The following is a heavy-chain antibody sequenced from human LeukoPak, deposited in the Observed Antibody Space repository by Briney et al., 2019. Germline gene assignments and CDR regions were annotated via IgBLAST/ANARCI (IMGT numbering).Heavy chain of an antibody. CDR1: GGTFSSYA. Sequence: ASVKVSCKASGGTFSSYAISWVRQAPGQGLEWMGRIIPILGIANYAQKFQGRVTITADKSTSTAYMELSSLRSEDTAVYYCASYITMVRDLYYYGMDVWGQGTTVTVSS. CDR2: IIPILGIA. J-gene: IGHJ6*02. D-gene: IGHD3-10*01. CDR3: ASYITMVRDLYYYGMDV. V-gene: IGHV1-69*04.